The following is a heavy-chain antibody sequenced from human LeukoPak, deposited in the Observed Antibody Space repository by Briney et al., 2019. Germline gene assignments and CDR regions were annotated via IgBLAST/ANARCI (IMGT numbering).Heavy chain of an antibody. CDR1: GGSISSGDYY. CDR2: MYYSGST. Sequence: KPSETLSLTCTVSGGSISSGDYYWSWIRQPPGKGLEWIAYMYYSGSTYYNPSLKSRVTMSVDTSKNQLSLKLGSVTAADTAVYYCARPYYYDSRIDPWGQGILVTVSS. D-gene: IGHD3-22*01. CDR3: ARPYYYDSRIDP. V-gene: IGHV4-30-4*01. J-gene: IGHJ5*02.